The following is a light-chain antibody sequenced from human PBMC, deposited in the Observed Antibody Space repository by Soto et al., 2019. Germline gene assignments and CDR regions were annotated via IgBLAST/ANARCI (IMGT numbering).Light chain of an antibody. J-gene: IGKJ1*01. CDR3: QQYSTLWT. V-gene: IGKV1-5*01. CDR2: HAS. CDR1: QNINTD. Sequence: DCQMPQSPSTLSASVGDRVTVTCRASQNINTDLAWYQQKPGKVPNLLIYHASSLVTGVPSRFSGSGSGTEFTLTISSLQPDDFAAYYCQQYSTLWTFGQGTKVDI.